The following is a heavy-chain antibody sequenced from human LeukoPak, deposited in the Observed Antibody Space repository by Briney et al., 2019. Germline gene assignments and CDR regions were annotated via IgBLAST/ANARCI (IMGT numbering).Heavy chain of an antibody. CDR1: GFTFSSYG. V-gene: IGHV3-30*18. J-gene: IGHJ3*02. CDR3: AKDLGGGEEMATTPDDAFDI. D-gene: IGHD5-24*01. CDR2: ISYDGSNK. Sequence: PGGSLRLSCAASGFTFSSYGMHWVRQAPGKGLEWVAVISYDGSNKYYADSVKGRFTISRDNSKNTLYLQMNSLRAEDTAVYYCAKDLGGGEEMATTPDDAFDIWGQGTMVTVSS.